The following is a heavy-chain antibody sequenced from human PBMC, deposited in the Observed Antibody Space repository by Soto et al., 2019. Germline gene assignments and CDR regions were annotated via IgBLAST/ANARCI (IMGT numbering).Heavy chain of an antibody. Sequence: QVDLVQSGAEVKKPGASVTISCKASGSAITRYYIHWVRQAPGRGLGWMGIINPGGGSQSYAQKFQDRVTMNKDTSTGTVYMDLRSLRTEDTAVYYCARDPSGWSLNGLDVWGQGTTVNVSS. D-gene: IGHD6-19*01. J-gene: IGHJ6*02. CDR3: ARDPSGWSLNGLDV. CDR1: GSAITRYY. V-gene: IGHV1-46*01. CDR2: INPGGGSQ.